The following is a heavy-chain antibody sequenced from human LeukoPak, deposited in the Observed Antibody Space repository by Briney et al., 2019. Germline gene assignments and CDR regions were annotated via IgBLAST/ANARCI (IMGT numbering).Heavy chain of an antibody. D-gene: IGHD3-16*01. J-gene: IGHJ6*02. CDR1: GGSISSYY. CDR2: IYYSGST. CDR3: ARGRRGDYYYYYGMDV. V-gene: IGHV4-59*01. Sequence: SETLSLTCTVSGGSISSYYWSWIRQPPGKGLEWIGYIYYSGSTNYNPSLKSRVTISVDASKNQFSLKLNSVTAADTAVYYCARGRRGDYYYYYGMDVWGQGTTVTVSS.